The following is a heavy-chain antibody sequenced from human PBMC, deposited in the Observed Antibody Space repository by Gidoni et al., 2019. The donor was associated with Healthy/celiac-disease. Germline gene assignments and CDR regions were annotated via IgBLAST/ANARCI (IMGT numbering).Heavy chain of an antibody. D-gene: IGHD6-6*01. V-gene: IGHV1-46*03. J-gene: IGHJ6*02. CDR1: GYTFTSYY. CDR3: ARDPKSSSIATYYYYGMDV. Sequence: QVQLVQSGAEVKKPGASVKVSCKASGYTFTSYYMHWVRQAPGQGLEWMGIINPSGGSTSYAQKFQGRVTMTRDTSTSTVYMELSSLRSEDTAVYYCARDPKSSSIATYYYYGMDVWGQGTTVTVSS. CDR2: INPSGGST.